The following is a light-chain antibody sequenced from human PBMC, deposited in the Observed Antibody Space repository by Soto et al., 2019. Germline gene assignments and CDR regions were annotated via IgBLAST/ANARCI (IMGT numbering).Light chain of an antibody. V-gene: IGKV3-15*01. Sequence: EIVMTQSPDTLSVSPRERPNLSCRASQSVANSIAWYQQKPGQAPRLLIYSASTRATGIPARFSGSGSGTGFTLTISSLQSEDFAVYYCQQYNNWWTFGQGTKVDIK. CDR2: SAS. CDR1: QSVANS. J-gene: IGKJ1*01. CDR3: QQYNNWWT.